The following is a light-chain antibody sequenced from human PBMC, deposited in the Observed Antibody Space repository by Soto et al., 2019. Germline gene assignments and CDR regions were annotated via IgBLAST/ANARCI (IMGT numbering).Light chain of an antibody. J-gene: IGKJ3*01. V-gene: IGKV3-20*01. Sequence: EIVLTQSPGTLSLSPGERATLSCRASQSVSSSYLAWYQQKPGQAPRLHIYDASRATGIPDRFSASGSGTDFTLTITRLEPEDFAVYYCQHYGTSALFGPGTKVDI. CDR3: QHYGTSAL. CDR2: DAS. CDR1: QSVSSSY.